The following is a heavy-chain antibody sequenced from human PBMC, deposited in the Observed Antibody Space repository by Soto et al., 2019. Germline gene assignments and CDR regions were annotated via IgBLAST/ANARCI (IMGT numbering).Heavy chain of an antibody. CDR1: GFTFTSSA. Sequence: SVKVSCKASGFTFTSSAMQWVRQARGQRLEWIGWIVVGSGNTNYAQKFQERVTITRDMSTSTAYMELSSLRSEDTAVYYCAAVDYDFWSGYYIGPVGDAFDIWGQGTMVTVSS. V-gene: IGHV1-58*02. CDR2: IVVGSGNT. CDR3: AAVDYDFWSGYYIGPVGDAFDI. D-gene: IGHD3-3*01. J-gene: IGHJ3*02.